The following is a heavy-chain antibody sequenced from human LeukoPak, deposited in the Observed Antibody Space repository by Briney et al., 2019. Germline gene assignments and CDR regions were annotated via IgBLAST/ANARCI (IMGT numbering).Heavy chain of an antibody. D-gene: IGHD3-22*01. CDR2: ISGSGGST. Sequence: GGSLRLSCAASGFTFSSYAMSWVRQAPGKGLEWVSAISGSGGSTCYADSVKGRFTISRDNSKNTLYLQMNSLRAEDTAVYYCAKIPLLIVVVTGYFDYWGQGTLVTVSS. V-gene: IGHV3-23*01. CDR3: AKIPLLIVVVTGYFDY. CDR1: GFTFSSYA. J-gene: IGHJ4*02.